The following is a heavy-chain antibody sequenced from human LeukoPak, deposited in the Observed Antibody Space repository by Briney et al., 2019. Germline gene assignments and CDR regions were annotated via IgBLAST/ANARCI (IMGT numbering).Heavy chain of an antibody. J-gene: IGHJ4*02. CDR3: AKAVAASWYYFDY. V-gene: IGHV3-7*03. D-gene: IGHD2-15*01. CDR2: IKQDGTEK. CDR1: GFTFSSSA. Sequence: GGSLRLSCAASGFTFSSSAMTWVRQAPGKGLEWVANIKQDGTEKYSVDSVKGRFTISRDNAKNSQYLQMNSLRAEDTAVYYCAKAVAASWYYFDYWGQGTLVTVSS.